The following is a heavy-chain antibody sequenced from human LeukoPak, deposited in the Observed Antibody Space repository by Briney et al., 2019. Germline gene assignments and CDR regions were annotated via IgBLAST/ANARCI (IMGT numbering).Heavy chain of an antibody. Sequence: GASVKVSCKASGYTFTSFDINWVRQATGQGLEWMGWVNPNSGNTGYAQKFQGRVTMTRNTSISTTYVELNSLTSEDTAVYYCARGYWSSGWSSYYYMDVWGKGTTVTISS. CDR1: GYTFTSFD. CDR2: VNPNSGNT. CDR3: ARGYWSSGWSSYYYMDV. V-gene: IGHV1-8*01. J-gene: IGHJ6*03. D-gene: IGHD6-13*01.